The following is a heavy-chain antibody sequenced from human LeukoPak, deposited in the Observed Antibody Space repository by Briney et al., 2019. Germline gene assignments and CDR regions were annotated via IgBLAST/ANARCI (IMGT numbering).Heavy chain of an antibody. Sequence: GESLKISCKGSGYSFTSYWIGWVRQMPGKGLEWMGIIYPGDSDTRYSPSFQGQVTISADKSISTAYLQWSSLKAPDTAMYYCARLIRCSSTSCYWRGFDPWGQGTLVTVSS. CDR2: IYPGDSDT. CDR3: ARLIRCSSTSCYWRGFDP. CDR1: GYSFTSYW. D-gene: IGHD2-2*01. J-gene: IGHJ5*02. V-gene: IGHV5-51*01.